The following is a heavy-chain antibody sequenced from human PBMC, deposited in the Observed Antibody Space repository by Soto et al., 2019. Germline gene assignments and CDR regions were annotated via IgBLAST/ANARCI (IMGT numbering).Heavy chain of an antibody. CDR3: AXXXXXGYYGMDV. J-gene: IGHJ6*02. V-gene: IGHV4-30-2*01. Sequence: QLQLQESGSGLVKPSQTLSLTCAVSADSRRSAVSGSPYSWNWVRQAPGKGLEWIGYSHLGGTTSYNPSLKSXXXXXXXXXXXXXXXXXXXXXXXXXXXXXCAXXXXXGYYGMDVWGPGTTVIVSS. CDR1: ADSRRSAVSGSPYS. CDR2: SHLGGTT.